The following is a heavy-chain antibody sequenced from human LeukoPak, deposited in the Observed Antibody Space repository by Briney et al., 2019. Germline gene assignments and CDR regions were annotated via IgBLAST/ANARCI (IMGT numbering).Heavy chain of an antibody. Sequence: SETLSLTCTVSGGSISSGGYYWSWIRQHPGKGLEWIGYIYYSGSTYYTPSLKSRVTISVDTTKNQFSLKLSSVTAADTAVYYCARANVNYYDSSGYKYYFDYWGQGTLVTVSS. V-gene: IGHV4-31*03. D-gene: IGHD3-22*01. J-gene: IGHJ4*02. CDR1: GGSISSGGYY. CDR2: IYYSGST. CDR3: ARANVNYYDSSGYKYYFDY.